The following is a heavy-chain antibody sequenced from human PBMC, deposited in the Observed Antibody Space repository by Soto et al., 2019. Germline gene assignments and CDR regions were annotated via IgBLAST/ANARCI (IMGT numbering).Heavy chain of an antibody. Sequence: PGGSLRLSCAASGFTFSSYAMSWVRQAPGKGLEWVSAISGSGGSTYYADSVKGRFTISRDNSKNTLYLQMNSLRAEDTAVYYCATRERYSTPLFYYGMDVWGQGTTVTVSS. CDR2: ISGSGGST. V-gene: IGHV3-23*01. CDR1: GFTFSSYA. CDR3: ATRERYSTPLFYYGMDV. D-gene: IGHD4-4*01. J-gene: IGHJ6*02.